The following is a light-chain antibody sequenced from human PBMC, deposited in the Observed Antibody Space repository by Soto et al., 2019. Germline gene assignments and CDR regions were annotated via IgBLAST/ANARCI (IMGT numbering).Light chain of an antibody. CDR1: QSVGST. CDR3: QQYHDWPPLT. Sequence: EIVMTQSPATLSVSPGERATLSCRASQSVGSTLAWYQQKPAQAPRLLIYGACTRATGVPARFSGSGSGTEFTLTISSLQAADLAVYYCQQYHDWPPLTFGGGTKVEI. J-gene: IGKJ4*01. V-gene: IGKV3-15*01. CDR2: GAC.